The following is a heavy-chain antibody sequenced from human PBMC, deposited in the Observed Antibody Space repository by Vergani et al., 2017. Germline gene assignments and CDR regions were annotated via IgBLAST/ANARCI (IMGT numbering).Heavy chain of an antibody. CDR1: GGSFSGYY. Sequence: QVQLQQWGAGLLKPSETLSLTCAVYGGSFSGYYWSWIRQPPGKGLEWIGEINHSGSTNYNPSLKSRVTISVDTSKNQFSLKLSSVTAADTAVYYCARGLPSSYDSSGYYYFDYWGQGTLVTVSS. D-gene: IGHD3-22*01. CDR3: ARGLPSSYDSSGYYYFDY. CDR2: INHSGST. J-gene: IGHJ4*02. V-gene: IGHV4-34*01.